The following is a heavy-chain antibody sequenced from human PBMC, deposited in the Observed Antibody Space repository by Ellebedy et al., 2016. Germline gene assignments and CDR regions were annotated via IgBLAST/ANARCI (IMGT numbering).Heavy chain of an antibody. CDR1: GYTFTTSG. V-gene: IGHV1-18*01. D-gene: IGHD4-17*01. CDR2: ISTYNGNT. CDR3: AAGHGDYGAFDI. J-gene: IGHJ3*02. Sequence: ASVKVSCXASGYTFTTSGISWVRQAPGQGLEWMGWISTYNGNTNYAQKLQGRVTMTTDTSTSTAYMELSSLRSEDTAVYYCAAGHGDYGAFDIWGQGTMVTVSS.